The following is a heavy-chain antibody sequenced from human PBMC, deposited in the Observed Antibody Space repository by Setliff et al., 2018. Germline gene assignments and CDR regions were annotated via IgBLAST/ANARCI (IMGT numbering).Heavy chain of an antibody. CDR3: AKDIVRYYFDTRGFDL. Sequence: LSLSCTASGFSFNDYAMHWVRQTPGKGLEWVSGISWDGGNMDYADSVKGRFTISRDNAKNSLYLQMNSLGAADTAFYYCAKDIVRYYFDTRGFDLWGRGTLVTVS. D-gene: IGHD3-22*01. J-gene: IGHJ2*01. CDR1: GFSFNDYA. V-gene: IGHV3-9*01. CDR2: ISWDGGNM.